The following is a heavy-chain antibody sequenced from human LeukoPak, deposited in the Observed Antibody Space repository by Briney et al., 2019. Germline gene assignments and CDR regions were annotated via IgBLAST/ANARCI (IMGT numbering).Heavy chain of an antibody. Sequence: GGSLRLSCAASGFTFSSYAMSWVRQAPGKGLEWVSAISGSGGSTYYADSVKGRFTISRDNSKNALYLQMNSLGAEDTAAYYCAKDPLLTYYYDSSGYPPRDYWGQGTLVTVSS. CDR3: AKDPLLTYYYDSSGYPPRDY. J-gene: IGHJ4*02. CDR1: GFTFSSYA. D-gene: IGHD3-22*01. V-gene: IGHV3-23*01. CDR2: ISGSGGST.